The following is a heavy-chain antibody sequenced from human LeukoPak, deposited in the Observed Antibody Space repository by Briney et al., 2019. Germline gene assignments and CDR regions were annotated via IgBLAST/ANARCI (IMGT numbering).Heavy chain of an antibody. CDR3: ARHVGPLDY. CDR1: GFTFSDYD. CDR2: ISSSGSTM. D-gene: IGHD1-26*01. J-gene: IGHJ4*02. Sequence: GGSLRLSCAASGFTFSDYDMSWIRQAPGKGLEWVSYISSSGSTMSYADSVKGRFTISRDNAKNSLSLQMNSLRAEDTAVYYCARHVGPLDYWGQGALVTVSS. V-gene: IGHV3-11*01.